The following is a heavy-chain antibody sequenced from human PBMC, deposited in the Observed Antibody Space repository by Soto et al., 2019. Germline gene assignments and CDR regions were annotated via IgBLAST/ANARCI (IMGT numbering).Heavy chain of an antibody. CDR3: ATVNNTSRSFDY. CDR1: GFTITSSA. D-gene: IGHD1-20*01. J-gene: IGHJ4*02. V-gene: IGHV3-23*01. CDR2: TGISGRTT. Sequence: QLLDSGGGLVQPGESLRLSCAASGFTITSSAMSWVRQAPGKGLEWVSTTGISGRTTYYADSVKGRFTVSRDDSKNTLDLQMSSLRAEDTAVYYCATVNNTSRSFDYWGQGTPVTVSS.